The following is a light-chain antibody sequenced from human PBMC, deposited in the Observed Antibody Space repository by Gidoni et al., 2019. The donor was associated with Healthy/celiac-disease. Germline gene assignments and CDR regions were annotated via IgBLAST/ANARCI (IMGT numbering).Light chain of an antibody. CDR2: AAS. J-gene: IGKJ2*01. CDR1: QGISSY. V-gene: IGKV1-9*01. CDR3: QQLNSYPYT. Sequence: IQLTPSPSFLSASVGDRVTITCRASQGISSYLAWYQQKPGKAPKLLIYAASTLQSGVPSRFSGSGSGTEFTLTISSLQPEEFATYYCQQLNSYPYTFGQGTKLEIK.